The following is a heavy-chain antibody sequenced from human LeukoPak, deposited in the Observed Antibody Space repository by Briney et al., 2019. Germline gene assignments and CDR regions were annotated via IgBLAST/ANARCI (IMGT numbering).Heavy chain of an antibody. J-gene: IGHJ5*02. V-gene: IGHV4-59*01. CDR1: GGSISGYY. Sequence: SETLSLTCTVSGGSISGYYWSWIRQPPGRGLEWIGYIHYTGGSNYNPSLRSRVTISIDASKNQFSLRLSSVTAADTAVYYCARGGYNFDPWGQGFLVTVSS. CDR3: ARGGYNFDP. CDR2: IHYTGGS. D-gene: IGHD5-24*01.